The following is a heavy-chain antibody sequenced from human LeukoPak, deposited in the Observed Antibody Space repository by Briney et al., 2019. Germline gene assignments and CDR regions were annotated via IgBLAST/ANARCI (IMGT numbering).Heavy chain of an antibody. V-gene: IGHV1-69-2*01. CDR3: AKGSSTLASTGALSFDF. D-gene: IGHD6-13*01. CDR1: GYTFTAYF. Sequence: ASVKISCKDSGYTFTAYFIHWVQQAPGKGLEWMGHVDPEDGEPVYADKFRGRVTFRADTSTDTVFLDLSSLTSDDTAVYYCAKGSSTLASTGALSFDFWGQGTLVTVSS. J-gene: IGHJ4*02. CDR2: VDPEDGEP.